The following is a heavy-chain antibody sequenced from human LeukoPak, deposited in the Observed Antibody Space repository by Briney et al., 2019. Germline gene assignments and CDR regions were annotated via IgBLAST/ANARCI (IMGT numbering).Heavy chain of an antibody. Sequence: SETLSLTCAVYGGSFSGYYWSWIRQPPGKGLEWIGEINHSGSTNYNPSLKSRVTISVDTSKNQFSLKLSSVTAADTAVYYCASSQSVYYYDSSGYYYYVYWGQGTLVTVSS. V-gene: IGHV4-34*01. D-gene: IGHD3-22*01. CDR2: INHSGST. J-gene: IGHJ4*02. CDR3: ASSQSVYYYDSSGYYYYVY. CDR1: GGSFSGYY.